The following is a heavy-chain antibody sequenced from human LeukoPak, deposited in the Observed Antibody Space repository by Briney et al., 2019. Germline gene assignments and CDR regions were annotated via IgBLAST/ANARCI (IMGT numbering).Heavy chain of an antibody. Sequence: GGSLRLSRAASGFTFSSYAMSWVRQAPGKGLEWVSSISGSGGSPFHADSVKGRFTISRDNSKNTLYLQMNGLRAEDTALYYCAKKSGYSYGFVDYWGQGTLVTVSS. J-gene: IGHJ4*02. CDR1: GFTFSSYA. CDR2: ISGSGGSP. CDR3: AKKSGYSYGFVDY. V-gene: IGHV3-23*01. D-gene: IGHD5-18*01.